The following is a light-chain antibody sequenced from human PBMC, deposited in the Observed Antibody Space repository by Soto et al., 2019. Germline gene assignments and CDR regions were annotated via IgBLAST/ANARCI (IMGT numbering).Light chain of an antibody. CDR3: QQFHNYPQIQVT. CDR2: DAS. J-gene: IGKJ3*01. V-gene: IGKV1D-13*01. Sequence: AIQLTQSPSSLSASVGDRVTITCRASQGISSALAWYQQKPGKAPKLLIYDASSLESGVPSRFSGSGSGTDFTLTISSLQPEDFATYYCQQFHNYPQIQVTFGPGTKVDIK. CDR1: QGISSA.